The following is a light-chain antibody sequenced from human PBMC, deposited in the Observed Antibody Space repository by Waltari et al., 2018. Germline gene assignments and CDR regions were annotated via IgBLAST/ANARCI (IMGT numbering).Light chain of an antibody. CDR1: QSVSSY. J-gene: IGKJ1*01. CDR3: QQFGNTLWT. V-gene: IGKV3-11*01. Sequence: EIVLTQSPATLSLSPGERATLSCRASQSVSSYLAWYQQKPGQAPRRLIDDASNRATGIPARFSGSGSGTDFTLTISRLEPEDFAVYYCQQFGNTLWTFGQGTRIEIK. CDR2: DAS.